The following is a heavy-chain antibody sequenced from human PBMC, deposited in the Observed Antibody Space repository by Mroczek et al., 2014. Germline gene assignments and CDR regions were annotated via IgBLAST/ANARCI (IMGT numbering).Heavy chain of an antibody. CDR1: GFTFSSYA. J-gene: IGHJ4*02. CDR3: AKSGESGYQLLNPRRYYFDY. Sequence: ESGGGLVQPGGSLRLSCAASGFTFSSYAMSWVRQAPGKGLEWVSAISGSGGSTYYADSVKGRFTISRDNSKNTLYLQMNSLRAEDTAVYYCAKSGESGYQLLNPRRYYFDYWGQGTLVTVSS. D-gene: IGHD2-2*01. V-gene: IGHV3-23*01. CDR2: ISGSGGST.